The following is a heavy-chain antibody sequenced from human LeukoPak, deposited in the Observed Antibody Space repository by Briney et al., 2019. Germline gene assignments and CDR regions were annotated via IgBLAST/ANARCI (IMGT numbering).Heavy chain of an antibody. CDR3: ARDSSF. CDR1: GGSISSGGYY. V-gene: IGHV4-61*02. Sequence: SETLSLTCTVSGGSISSGGYYWSWIRQPAGKGLEWIGRIYTSGSTNYNPSLKSRVTISVDTSKNQFSLKLSSVTAADTAVYYCARDSSFWGQGTVVTVSS. D-gene: IGHD6-13*01. J-gene: IGHJ4*02. CDR2: IYTSGST.